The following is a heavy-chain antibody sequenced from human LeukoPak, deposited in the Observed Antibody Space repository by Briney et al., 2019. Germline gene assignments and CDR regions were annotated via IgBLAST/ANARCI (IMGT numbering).Heavy chain of an antibody. D-gene: IGHD7-27*01. V-gene: IGHV4-59*01. CDR2: IYYSGST. CDR1: GGTISSYY. Sequence: SETLSLTCTVSGGTISSYYWSWIRQPPGKGLEWFGYIYYSGSTNYNPSLKSRVTISVDTSKNQFSLKLSSVTAADTAVYYCARSKLGSVGAFDIWGQGTMVTVSS. CDR3: ARSKLGSVGAFDI. J-gene: IGHJ3*02.